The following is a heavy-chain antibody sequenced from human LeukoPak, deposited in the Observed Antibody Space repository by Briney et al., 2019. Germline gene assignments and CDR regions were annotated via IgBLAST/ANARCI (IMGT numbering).Heavy chain of an antibody. CDR3: ARVSWISSADAVW. D-gene: IGHD2-2*03. CDR1: GFSFRHYA. V-gene: IGHV3-23*01. Sequence: PGGSLRLSCAASGFSFRHYAMSWVRQAPTRGLERASSLRGDDETFYADSVKGRFTLSRDDSRNTVFLHLNNLRVDDTAVYYCARVSWISSADAVWWGQGTLVTVSS. J-gene: IGHJ4*02. CDR2: LRGDDET.